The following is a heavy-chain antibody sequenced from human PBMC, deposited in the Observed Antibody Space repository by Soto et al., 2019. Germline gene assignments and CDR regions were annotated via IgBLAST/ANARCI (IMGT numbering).Heavy chain of an antibody. Sequence: QVELVESGGGVVQPGRSLKLSCAASGFSFSGYGMHWVRQAPGKGLEWVALISHDGNTKLYPDSVKGRFTISRDNSKNMLYLQMSSLRTDDSAVYYCANGLDIVLVSGGIKPYYCYGVDVWGQGTTVTVSS. D-gene: IGHD2-8*01. V-gene: IGHV3-30*18. CDR2: ISHDGNTK. CDR3: ANGLDIVLVSGGIKPYYCYGVDV. J-gene: IGHJ6*02. CDR1: GFSFSGYG.